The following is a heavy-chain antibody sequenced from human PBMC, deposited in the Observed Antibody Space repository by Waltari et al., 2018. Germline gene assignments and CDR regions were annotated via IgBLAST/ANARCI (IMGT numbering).Heavy chain of an antibody. CDR1: GYTFTSYG. V-gene: IGHV1-18*04. CDR3: ARVRDGYQPLPDY. Sequence: QVQLVQSGAEVKKPGASVKVSCKASGYTFTSYGISWVRQAPGQGLEWMGWISAYNGNTNYAQKFKGRVTMTTDTSTSTADMELRSLRSDDTAVYYCARVRDGYQPLPDYWGQGTLVTVSS. D-gene: IGHD5-12*01. CDR2: ISAYNGNT. J-gene: IGHJ4*02.